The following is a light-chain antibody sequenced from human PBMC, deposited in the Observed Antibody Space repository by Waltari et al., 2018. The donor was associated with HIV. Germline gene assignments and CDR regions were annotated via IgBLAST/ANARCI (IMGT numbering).Light chain of an antibody. CDR2: DAS. J-gene: IGKJ4*01. CDR1: QSVSSY. V-gene: IGKV3-11*01. CDR3: QQRSNWPPGIT. Sequence: EIVLTQSPATLSLSPGERATLSCRASQSVSSYLAWYQQKPGQAPRLLIYDASNRATGIPARFSGSGSGTDFTLTSSSLEPEDFAVYYCQQRSNWPPGITVGGGTKVEI.